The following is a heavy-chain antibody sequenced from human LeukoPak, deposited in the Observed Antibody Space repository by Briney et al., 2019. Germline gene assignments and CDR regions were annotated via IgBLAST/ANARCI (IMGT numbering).Heavy chain of an antibody. Sequence: PGASLRLSCAASGFTFSSYGMHWVRQAPGKGLEWVAVISYDGSNKYYADSVKGRFTISRDNSKNTLYLQMNSLRAEDTAVYYCAKEVLITMVRGVIPNLDYWGQGTLVTVSS. CDR1: GFTFSSYG. V-gene: IGHV3-30*18. CDR3: AKEVLITMVRGVIPNLDY. D-gene: IGHD3-10*01. J-gene: IGHJ4*02. CDR2: ISYDGSNK.